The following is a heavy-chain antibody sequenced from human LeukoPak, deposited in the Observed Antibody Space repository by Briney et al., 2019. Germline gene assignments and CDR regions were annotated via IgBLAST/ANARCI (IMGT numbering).Heavy chain of an antibody. D-gene: IGHD2-21*02. V-gene: IGHV3-23*01. CDR3: AVSAVVTPTLYYFDY. CDR1: GVTSSSYV. Sequence: GGSLRLSCEASGVTSSSYVMSWVRQAPGKGPEWVSGISGSGGGTYYADSVKGRFTISRDNSKNTLYLQMNSLRAEDTAVYYCAVSAVVTPTLYYFDYWGQGTLVTVSS. J-gene: IGHJ4*02. CDR2: ISGSGGGT.